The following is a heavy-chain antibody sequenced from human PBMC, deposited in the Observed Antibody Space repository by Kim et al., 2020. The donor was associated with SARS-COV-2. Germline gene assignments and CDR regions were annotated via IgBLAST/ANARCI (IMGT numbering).Heavy chain of an antibody. J-gene: IGHJ3*02. Sequence: SETLSLTCAVYGGSFSGYYWSWIRQPPGKGLEWIGEINHSGSTNYNPSLKSRVTISVDTSKNQFSLKLSSVTAADTAVYYCARGTYFDWLLSEYAFDIWGQGTMVTVSS. V-gene: IGHV4-34*01. CDR2: INHSGST. D-gene: IGHD3-9*01. CDR3: ARGTYFDWLLSEYAFDI. CDR1: GGSFSGYY.